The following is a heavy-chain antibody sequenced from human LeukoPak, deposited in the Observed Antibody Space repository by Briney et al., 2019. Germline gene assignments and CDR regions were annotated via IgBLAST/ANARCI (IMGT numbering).Heavy chain of an antibody. D-gene: IGHD3-10*01. J-gene: IGHJ5*02. V-gene: IGHV4-59*11. CDR1: GDSMRGHY. Sequence: SSETLSLTCSVSGDSMRGHYWTWIRQPPGKGLEWIGYIYYSGSTNYNPSLKSRVTISVGTSKNQFSLKLSSVTAADTAVYYCARDRDYYGSGSYYVGWFDPWGQGTLVTVSS. CDR2: IYYSGST. CDR3: ARDRDYYGSGSYYVGWFDP.